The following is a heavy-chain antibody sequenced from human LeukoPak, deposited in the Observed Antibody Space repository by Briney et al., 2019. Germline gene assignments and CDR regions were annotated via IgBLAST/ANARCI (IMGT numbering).Heavy chain of an antibody. V-gene: IGHV3-7*01. D-gene: IGHD4-17*01. J-gene: IGHJ5*02. CDR1: GFTFSNAW. CDR3: ARENYGDYDPGYNWFDP. CDR2: IKQDGSEK. Sequence: GGSLRLSCAASGFTFSNAWMSWVRQAPGKGLEWVANIKQDGSEKYYVDPVKGRFTISRDNAKNSLYLQMNSLRAEDTAVYYCARENYGDYDPGYNWFDPWGQGTLVTVSS.